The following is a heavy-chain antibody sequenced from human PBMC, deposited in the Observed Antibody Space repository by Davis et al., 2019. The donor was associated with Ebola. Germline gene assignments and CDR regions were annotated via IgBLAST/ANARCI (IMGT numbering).Heavy chain of an antibody. CDR3: ACGNYYGSGSYRD. CDR1: GFTFDDSS. D-gene: IGHD3-10*01. CDR2: IEKDGNKR. Sequence: GESLQISCVASGFTFDDSSMHWVRQAPGKGLELVSVIEKDGNKRYYADSVKGRFTISRDNAKNSLYLQMNSLRAEDTAVYYCACGNYYGSGSYRDWGQGTLVTVSS. V-gene: IGHV3-43*01. J-gene: IGHJ4*02.